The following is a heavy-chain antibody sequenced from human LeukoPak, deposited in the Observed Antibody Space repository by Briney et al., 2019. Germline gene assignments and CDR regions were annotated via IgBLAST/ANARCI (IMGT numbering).Heavy chain of an antibody. CDR3: ARDYSSGYYYYYGMDA. V-gene: IGHV1-2*02. Sequence: ASVKVSCKASGYTFTGYYMHWVRQAPGQGLEWMGWINPNSGGTNYAQKFQGRVTMTRDTSISTAYMELSRLRSDDTAVYYCARDYSSGYYYYYGMDAWGQGTTVTVSS. D-gene: IGHD6-19*01. CDR2: INPNSGGT. J-gene: IGHJ6*02. CDR1: GYTFTGYY.